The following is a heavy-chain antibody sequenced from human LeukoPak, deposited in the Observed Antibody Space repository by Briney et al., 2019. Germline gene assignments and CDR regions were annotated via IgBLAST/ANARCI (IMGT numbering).Heavy chain of an antibody. J-gene: IGHJ4*02. Sequence: SETLSLTCTVSGGSICCSSYYWGWIRQPPGKGLEWIGSIYYSGITYYSPSLKSRVTISVDTSKNQFSLKLSSVTAADTAVYYCSTKNSNVFDYWGQGTLVTVSS. CDR2: IYYSGIT. CDR1: GGSICCSSYY. D-gene: IGHD1-1*01. V-gene: IGHV4-39*07. CDR3: STKNSNVFDY.